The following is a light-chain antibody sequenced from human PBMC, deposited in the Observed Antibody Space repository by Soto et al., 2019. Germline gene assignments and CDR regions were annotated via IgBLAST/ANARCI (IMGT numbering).Light chain of an antibody. CDR2: TND. J-gene: IGLJ2*01. CDR1: DSNVGINF. V-gene: IGLV1-47*02. Sequence: QSVLTQPPSASATPGQRVTISCSGSDSNVGINFVYWYQQLPGTAPKLLIYTNDQRPSGVPARFSGSKSGTSASLAISGLRSEDAADYYCAAWDDSLRGVVFGGGHKRTVL. CDR3: AAWDDSLRGVV.